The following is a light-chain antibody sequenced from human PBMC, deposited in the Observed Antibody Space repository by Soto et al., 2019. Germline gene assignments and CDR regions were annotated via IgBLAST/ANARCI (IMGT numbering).Light chain of an antibody. CDR3: KSYSSTSFYA. V-gene: IGLV2-14*01. CDR1: VRDIPTFNS. Sequence: QSLLAQPASMYRSPGRWITMSCTGRVRDIPTFNSVSWYQQYPGKAPRLLIYQVTSRASGVSHRFSGSTSGNTAALTISGLQPEDEAEYYCKSYSSTSFYAFGTGTKVTVL. CDR2: QVT. J-gene: IGLJ1*01.